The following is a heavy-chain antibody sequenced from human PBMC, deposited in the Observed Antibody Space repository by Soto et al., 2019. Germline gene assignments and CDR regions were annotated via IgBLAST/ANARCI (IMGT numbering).Heavy chain of an antibody. D-gene: IGHD3-3*01. V-gene: IGHV1-2*02. CDR1: GYTFTGYY. CDR2: INPNSGGT. Sequence: GASVKVSCKASGYTFTGYYMHWVRQAPGQGLEWMGWINPNSGGTNYAQKFQGRVTMTRDTSISTAYMELSRLRSDDTAVYYCARTSRGVVIPFDYWGQGTLVTVSS. CDR3: ARTSRGVVIPFDY. J-gene: IGHJ4*02.